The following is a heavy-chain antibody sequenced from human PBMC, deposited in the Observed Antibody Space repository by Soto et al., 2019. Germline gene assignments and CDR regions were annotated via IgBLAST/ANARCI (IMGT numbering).Heavy chain of an antibody. V-gene: IGHV4-61*01. Sequence: SETLSLTCTVSGGSVSSGSYYWSWIRQPPGKGLEWIGYIYYSGSTNYNPSLKSRVTISVDTSKNQFSLKLSSVTAADTAVYYCARDRGSYDFWSGYYLTANSWFDPWGQGTLVTVSS. CDR3: ARDRGSYDFWSGYYLTANSWFDP. CDR2: IYYSGST. J-gene: IGHJ5*02. CDR1: GGSVSSGSYY. D-gene: IGHD3-3*01.